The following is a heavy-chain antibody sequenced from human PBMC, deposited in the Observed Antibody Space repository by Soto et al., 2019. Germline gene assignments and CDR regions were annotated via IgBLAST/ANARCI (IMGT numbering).Heavy chain of an antibody. CDR1: GGSISSYY. D-gene: IGHD2-2*01. CDR3: ARRVVVPAAIFGHNWFDP. V-gene: IGHV4-59*08. J-gene: IGHJ5*02. Sequence: SETLSLTCTVSGGSISSYYWSWIRQPPGKGLEWIGYIYYSGSTNYNPSLKSRVTISVDTSKNQFSLKLSSVTAADTAVYYCARRVVVPAAIFGHNWFDPWGQGTLVTVSS. CDR2: IYYSGST.